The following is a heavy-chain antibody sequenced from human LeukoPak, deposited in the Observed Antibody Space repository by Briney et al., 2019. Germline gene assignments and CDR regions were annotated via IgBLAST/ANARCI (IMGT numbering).Heavy chain of an antibody. J-gene: IGHJ4*02. Sequence: PGGSLRLSCAASGFTSSSYAMSWVRQAPGKGLEWVSTINSAGNTYYAASVKGRFTISRDNSKHTLFLQMNSLRAEDTAVYYCTKRAAAGTRPYYFDYWGQGTLVTVSS. CDR1: GFTSSSYA. V-gene: IGHV3-23*01. D-gene: IGHD6-13*01. CDR2: INSAGNT. CDR3: TKRAAAGTRPYYFDY.